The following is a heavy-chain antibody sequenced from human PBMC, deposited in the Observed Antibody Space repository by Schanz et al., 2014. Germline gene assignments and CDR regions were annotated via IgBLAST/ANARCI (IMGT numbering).Heavy chain of an antibody. Sequence: EVHLVESGGGLVQPGGSLRLSCTASGFTFSSYSMNWVRQAPGKGLEWVSYVSRSTPDIYYADSVKGRFTMSRDNAKNSVFLQMNSLRAEDTAVYYCAKQHIVRGVIYLNWFDSWGQGTLVTVSS. CDR2: VSRSTPDI. V-gene: IGHV3-48*01. D-gene: IGHD3-10*01. CDR3: AKQHIVRGVIYLNWFDS. CDR1: GFTFSSYS. J-gene: IGHJ5*01.